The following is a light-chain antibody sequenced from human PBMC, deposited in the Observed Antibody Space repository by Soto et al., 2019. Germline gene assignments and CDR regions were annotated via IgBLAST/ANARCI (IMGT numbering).Light chain of an antibody. CDR2: DVT. CDR3: CSYAGSYTYV. V-gene: IGLV2-11*01. Sequence: QSALTQPRSVSGSPGQSVTISCTGTNSDVGTFYFVSWYQQYPDKGPKLIIYDVTERPSGVPDRFSGSKSGNTASLTTSGLQAEDEADYYCCSYAGSYTYVFGSGTKVTVL. CDR1: NSDVGTFYF. J-gene: IGLJ1*01.